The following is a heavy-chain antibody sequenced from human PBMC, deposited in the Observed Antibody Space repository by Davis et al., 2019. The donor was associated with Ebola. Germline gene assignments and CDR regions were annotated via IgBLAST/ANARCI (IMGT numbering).Heavy chain of an antibody. V-gene: IGHV4-30-4*01. CDR2: IYYSGST. Sequence: MPSETLSLTCTVPGGSISSGDYYWSWIRQPPGKGLEWIGYIYYSGSTYYNPSLKSRVTISLDTSRNQFSLKLNSVTAADTAVYYCARDTEADYEDWYFDLWGRGSLVTVSS. CDR3: ARDTEADYEDWYFDL. D-gene: IGHD4-17*01. J-gene: IGHJ2*01. CDR1: GGSISSGDYY.